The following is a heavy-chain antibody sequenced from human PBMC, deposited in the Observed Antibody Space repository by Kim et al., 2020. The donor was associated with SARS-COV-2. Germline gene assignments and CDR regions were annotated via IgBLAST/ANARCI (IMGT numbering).Heavy chain of an antibody. CDR3: ARSLPIAADAFDI. J-gene: IGHJ3*02. Sequence: YAQGFTGRFVSSLDTSVSPAYLQISSLRAEDTAVYYCARSLPIAADAFDIWGQGTMVTVSS. V-gene: IGHV7-4-1*02. D-gene: IGHD6-13*01.